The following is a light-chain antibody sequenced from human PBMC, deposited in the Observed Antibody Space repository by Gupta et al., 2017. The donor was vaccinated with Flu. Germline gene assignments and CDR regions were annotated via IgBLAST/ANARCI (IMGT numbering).Light chain of an antibody. CDR2: WAY. V-gene: IGKV4-1*01. CDR1: QSVFHSSDNKNY. J-gene: IGKJ1*01. CDR3: QQKDSTPRT. Sequence: DIVMTHSPDSLACSLGERATSDCRSSQSVFHSSDNKNYLTWYQQKPGQPPKLLIYWAYTRESGVPARFSGRGYGTDFTLTINGLQAEDVAVYYCQQKDSTPRTFGQGTKVEIK.